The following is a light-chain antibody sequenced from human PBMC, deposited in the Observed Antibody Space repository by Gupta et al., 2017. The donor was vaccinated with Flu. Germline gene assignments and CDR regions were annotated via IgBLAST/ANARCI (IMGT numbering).Light chain of an antibody. CDR3: QQRSDLPMYT. Sequence: EVVLTQSPATLSLSPGERAVLSCRASQSVRPSLAWYQQKPGQAPRLLMFDASRRGAGIPARFSGSGCGRDFTLTISTLEPEEFAVYYCQQRSDLPMYTFGQGTKVEMK. CDR2: DAS. J-gene: IGKJ2*01. V-gene: IGKV3-11*02. CDR1: QSVRPS.